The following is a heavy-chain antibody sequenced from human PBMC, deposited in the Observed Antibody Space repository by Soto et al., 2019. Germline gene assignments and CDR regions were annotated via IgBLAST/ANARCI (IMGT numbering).Heavy chain of an antibody. CDR1: GYTFTSYY. D-gene: IGHD3-22*01. CDR3: AESYYYDSSGYLEGGYYYYGMDV. V-gene: IGHV1-69*13. CDR2: IIPIFGTA. J-gene: IGHJ6*02. Sequence: ASVKVSCKASGYTFTSYYMHWVRQAPGQGLEWMGGIIPIFGTANYAQKFQGRVTITADESTSTAYMELSSLRSEDTAVYYCAESYYYDSSGYLEGGYYYYGMDVRGQGTTVTVSS.